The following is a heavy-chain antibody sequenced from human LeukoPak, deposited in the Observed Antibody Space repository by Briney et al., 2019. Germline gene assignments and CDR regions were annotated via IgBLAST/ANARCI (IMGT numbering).Heavy chain of an antibody. CDR3: ARGGSGWYLYPE. D-gene: IGHD6-19*01. CDR2: IHSSGNT. Sequence: GGSLRLSCAASGFTVTSIFMTLVRQAPGKGLEWVSVIHSSGNTCYADSVKGRFTISRDNSKNTLYLQMNSLRAEDTAVYYCARGGSGWYLYPEWGQGTMVTVSS. CDR1: GFTVTSIF. V-gene: IGHV3-53*01. J-gene: IGHJ3*01.